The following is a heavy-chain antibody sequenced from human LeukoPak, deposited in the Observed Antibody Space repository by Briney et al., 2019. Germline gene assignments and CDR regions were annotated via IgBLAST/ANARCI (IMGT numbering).Heavy chain of an antibody. J-gene: IGHJ4*02. CDR3: AKDRGSSWATPFDY. V-gene: IGHV3-21*04. CDR1: GFTFSSYS. CDR2: ISSSSSYI. Sequence: GGSLRLSCAASGFTFSSYSMTWVRQAPGKGLEWVSSISSSSSYIYYADSVKGRFTISRDNAKNSLYLQMNSLRAEDTAVYYCAKDRGSSWATPFDYWGQGTLVTVSS. D-gene: IGHD6-13*01.